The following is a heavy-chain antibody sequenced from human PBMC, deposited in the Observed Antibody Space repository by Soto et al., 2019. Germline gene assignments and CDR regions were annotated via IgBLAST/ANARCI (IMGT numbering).Heavy chain of an antibody. Sequence: SETLCLTCTVSGDSVTRVSDYWSWIRQPPGKGLEWIGYIYYSGSADYNPSLGSRVTISIDASKNQFSLKLTSVTAADTAVYYCARGVGFGYYYYHMDLWGQGTTGT. D-gene: IGHD3-10*01. V-gene: IGHV4-61*01. J-gene: IGHJ6*02. CDR3: ARGVGFGYYYYHMDL. CDR2: IYYSGSA. CDR1: GDSVTRVSDY.